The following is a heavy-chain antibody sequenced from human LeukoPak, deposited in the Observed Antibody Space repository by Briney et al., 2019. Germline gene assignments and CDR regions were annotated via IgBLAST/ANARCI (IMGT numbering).Heavy chain of an antibody. CDR3: AKIPPDHYYDSSGYKRGYAFDI. J-gene: IGHJ3*02. V-gene: IGHV1-24*01. CDR2: FDPEDGET. CDR1: GYTLTELS. D-gene: IGHD3-22*01. Sequence: ASVKVSCKVSGYTLTELSMHWVRQAPGKGLEWMDSFDPEDGETIYAQKFQGRVTMTEDTSTDTAYMELSSLRSEDTAVYYCAKIPPDHYYDSSGYKRGYAFDIWGQGTMVTVSS.